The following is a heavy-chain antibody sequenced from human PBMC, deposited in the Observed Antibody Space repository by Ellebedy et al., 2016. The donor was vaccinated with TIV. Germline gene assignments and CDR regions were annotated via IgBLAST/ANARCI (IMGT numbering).Heavy chain of an antibody. CDR3: ARHWRTADAFDI. Sequence: GSLRLSCTVSGGSIDTYYWSWIRQPPGKGLQWIGYIYYTGSTNYNPSLKSRVTISVDTSKSQFSLKLSSVTAADTAVYYCARHWRTADAFDIWGQGTIVTVSS. CDR1: GGSIDTYY. D-gene: IGHD3-3*01. J-gene: IGHJ3*02. V-gene: IGHV4-59*08. CDR2: IYYTGST.